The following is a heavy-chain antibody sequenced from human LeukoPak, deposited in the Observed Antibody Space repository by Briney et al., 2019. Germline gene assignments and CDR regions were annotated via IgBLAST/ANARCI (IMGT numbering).Heavy chain of an antibody. V-gene: IGHV3-30-3*01. Sequence: PGGSLRLSCAASGFTFSSYAMHWVRQAPGKGLEWVAAIPNDGSKTYYADSVKGRFTISRDNSKNTLYLQMNSLRAEDTAVYYCAKGGLSGWYTDPYYYYGMDVWGQGTTVTVSS. J-gene: IGHJ6*02. D-gene: IGHD6-19*01. CDR2: IPNDGSKT. CDR1: GFTFSSYA. CDR3: AKGGLSGWYTDPYYYYGMDV.